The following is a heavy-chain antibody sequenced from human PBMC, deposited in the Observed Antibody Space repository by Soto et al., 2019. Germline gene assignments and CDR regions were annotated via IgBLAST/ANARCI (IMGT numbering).Heavy chain of an antibody. V-gene: IGHV3-15*07. CDR3: ARVPDR. CDR1: GFSFNNAW. Sequence: GGSLRLSCTASGFSFNNAWMNWVRQGPGKGLEWVGLIKIKTDDGTTDYAAPVEGRFSISRDDSENTLYLQMNSLKTEDTAVYYCARVPDRWGQGTLVTVSS. D-gene: IGHD2-2*01. CDR2: IKIKTDDGTT. J-gene: IGHJ5*02.